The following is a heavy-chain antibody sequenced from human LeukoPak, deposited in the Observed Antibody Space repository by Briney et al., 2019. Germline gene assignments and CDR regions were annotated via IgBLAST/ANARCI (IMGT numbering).Heavy chain of an antibody. V-gene: IGHV3-23*01. Sequence: GGSLRLSCAASGFTFSNYAMSWVGQAPGKGLEWVSRISGSGGSTDYAYSVKGRFTISRDNSKNTLNMQMNSLRDEDTAVYYCATRPCIAVAAPFYYWGQGTLVTVSS. CDR1: GFTFSNYA. J-gene: IGHJ4*02. CDR3: ATRPCIAVAAPFYY. D-gene: IGHD6-19*01. CDR2: ISGSGGST.